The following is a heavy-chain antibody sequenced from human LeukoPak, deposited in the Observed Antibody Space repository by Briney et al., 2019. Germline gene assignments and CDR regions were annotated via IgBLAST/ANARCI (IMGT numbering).Heavy chain of an antibody. Sequence: GGSLRLSPARSGDGLTLHTMNCVCRGPGKGVGWISYIWSTGEYIYYADSVKGRFTIPRDNARTSVYLQMNSLRVEDTAIYYCAREYDSRARFDSWGQGTLVTVSS. CDR3: AREYDSRARFDS. D-gene: IGHD6-13*01. CDR1: GDGLTLHT. J-gene: IGHJ4*02. CDR2: IWSTGEYI. V-gene: IGHV3-21*05.